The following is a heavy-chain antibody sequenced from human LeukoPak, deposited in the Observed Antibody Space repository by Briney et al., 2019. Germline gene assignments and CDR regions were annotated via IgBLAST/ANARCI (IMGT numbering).Heavy chain of an antibody. CDR2: IYYSGST. V-gene: IGHV4-59*08. CDR3: ARLQPAVRLFDY. Sequence: PSETLSLTCTVSGDSISSYYWSWIRQPPGKGLEWIGYIYYSGSTNYNPSPKSRVTISVDTSENQFSLKLSSVTAADTAVYYCARLQPAVRLFDYWGQGTLVTVSS. CDR1: GDSISSYY. D-gene: IGHD3-10*01. J-gene: IGHJ4*02.